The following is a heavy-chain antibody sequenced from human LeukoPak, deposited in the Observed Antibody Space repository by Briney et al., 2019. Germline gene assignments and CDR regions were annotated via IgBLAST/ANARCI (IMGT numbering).Heavy chain of an antibody. J-gene: IGHJ6*02. Sequence: PSETLSLTCTVSGGSISSSSYYWGWIRQPPGKGLEWIGSIYYSGSTYYNPSLKSRVTISVDTSKNQFSLKLSSVTAADTAVYYCASTGYSSGWYNLYYYGMDVWGQGTTVTVSS. V-gene: IGHV4-39*01. CDR3: ASTGYSSGWYNLYYYGMDV. CDR2: IYYSGST. D-gene: IGHD6-19*01. CDR1: GGSISSSSYY.